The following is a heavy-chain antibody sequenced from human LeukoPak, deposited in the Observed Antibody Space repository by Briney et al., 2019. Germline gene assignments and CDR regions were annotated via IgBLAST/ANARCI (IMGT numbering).Heavy chain of an antibody. J-gene: IGHJ4*02. D-gene: IGHD5-24*01. CDR2: IYHSGST. CDR1: GYSISSGYY. Sequence: SETLSLTCAVSGYSISSGYYWGWIRQPPGKGLEWIGSIYHSGSTYYNPSLKSRVTISVDTSKNQFSLKLSSVTAADTAVYYCARTIRDGYNPFDYWGQGTLVTVSS. V-gene: IGHV4-38-2*01. CDR3: ARTIRDGYNPFDY.